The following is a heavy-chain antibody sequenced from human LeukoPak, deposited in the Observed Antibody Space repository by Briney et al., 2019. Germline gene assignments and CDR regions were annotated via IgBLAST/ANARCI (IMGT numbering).Heavy chain of an antibody. D-gene: IGHD3-16*02. Sequence: GSLRLSCAASGFTFSSYSMNWVRQPPGKGLEWIGEINHSGSTNYNPSLKSRVTISVDTSENQFSLKLSSVTAADTAVYYCARGRNGWILYDYVWGSYRYTFDYWGQGTLVTVSS. CDR2: INHSGST. CDR3: ARGRNGWILYDYVWGSYRYTFDY. CDR1: GFTFSSYS. V-gene: IGHV4-34*01. J-gene: IGHJ4*02.